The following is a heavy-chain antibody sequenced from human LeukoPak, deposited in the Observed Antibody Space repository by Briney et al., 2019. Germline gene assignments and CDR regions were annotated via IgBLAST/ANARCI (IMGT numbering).Heavy chain of an antibody. CDR1: GFTFSNHY. D-gene: IGHD3-22*01. CDR3: ARDPPMDYYDSSGY. J-gene: IGHJ4*02. Sequence: PGGSLRLSCAASGFTFSNHYMSWIRQAPGKGLEWVSYISSSGSTTYYADSVKGRFTISRDNSKNTLYPQMNSLRAEDTAVYYCARDPPMDYYDSSGYWGQGTLVTVSS. V-gene: IGHV3-11*01. CDR2: ISSSGSTT.